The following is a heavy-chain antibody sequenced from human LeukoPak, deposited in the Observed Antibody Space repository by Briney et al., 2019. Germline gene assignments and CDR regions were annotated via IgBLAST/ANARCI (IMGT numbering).Heavy chain of an antibody. CDR3: ARDRLRAVGNDY. V-gene: IGHV1-2*02. Sequence: ASVTVSCKASGYRFTDYYIHWVRQAPGQGLEWMGWINPNSGGTNYAQKFQGRVTMTRDTSISTAYMELSRLRSDDTPVYYCARDRLRAVGNDYWGQGTLVTVSS. J-gene: IGHJ4*02. CDR1: GYRFTDYY. D-gene: IGHD6-19*01. CDR2: INPNSGGT.